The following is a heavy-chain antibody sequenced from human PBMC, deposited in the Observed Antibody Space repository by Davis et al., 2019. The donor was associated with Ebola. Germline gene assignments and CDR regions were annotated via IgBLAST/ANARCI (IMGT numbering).Heavy chain of an antibody. CDR1: GGSISSSSYY. D-gene: IGHD5-18*01. Sequence: SETLSLTCTVSGGSISSSSYYWGWIRQPPGKGLEWIGEINHSGSTNYNPSLKSRVTISVDTSKNQFSLKLSSVTAADTAVYYCARARGYSYYDYWGQGTLVTVSS. V-gene: IGHV4-39*07. CDR2: INHSGST. CDR3: ARARGYSYYDY. J-gene: IGHJ4*02.